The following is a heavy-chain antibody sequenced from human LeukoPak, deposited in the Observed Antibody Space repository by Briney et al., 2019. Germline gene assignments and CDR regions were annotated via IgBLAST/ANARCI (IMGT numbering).Heavy chain of an antibody. Sequence: SETLSLTCAVYGGSFSGYYWSWIRQPPGKGLEWIGEINHSGSTNYNPSLKSRVTISVDTSKNQFSLKLSSVTAADTAVYYCARTGGRYCSSTSCYFDYWGQGTLVTVSS. D-gene: IGHD2-2*01. CDR3: ARTGGRYCSSTSCYFDY. CDR1: GGSFSGYY. J-gene: IGHJ4*02. V-gene: IGHV4-34*01. CDR2: INHSGST.